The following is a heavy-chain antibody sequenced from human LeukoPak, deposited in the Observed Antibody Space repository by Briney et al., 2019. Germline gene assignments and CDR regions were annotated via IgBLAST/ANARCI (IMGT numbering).Heavy chain of an antibody. V-gene: IGHV3-30*18. CDR2: ISYDGRKK. CDR1: GFTFSRYG. Sequence: GGSLRLSCAASGFTFSRYGMHWVRQARGKGGEGGAVISYDGRKKDYADPVKGRFTISRDNSKNTLYLQMNSLRAEDTAVYYCAKGDIVVVPAVKLRVGMDVWGKGTTVTVSS. D-gene: IGHD2-2*01. J-gene: IGHJ6*04. CDR3: AKGDIVVVPAVKLRVGMDV.